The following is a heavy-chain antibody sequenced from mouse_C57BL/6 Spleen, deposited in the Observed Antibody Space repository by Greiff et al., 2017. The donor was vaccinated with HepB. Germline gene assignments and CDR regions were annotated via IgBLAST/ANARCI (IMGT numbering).Heavy chain of an antibody. Sequence: EVQRVESGGGLVKPGGSLKLSCAASRFTFSDYGMHWVRQAPEKGLEWVAYISSGSSTIYYADTVKGRFTISRDNAKNTLFLQMTSLRSEDTAMYYCARDYDYAYYAMDYWGQGTSVTVSS. J-gene: IGHJ4*01. D-gene: IGHD2-4*01. CDR3: ARDYDYAYYAMDY. CDR1: RFTFSDYG. V-gene: IGHV5-17*01. CDR2: ISSGSSTI.